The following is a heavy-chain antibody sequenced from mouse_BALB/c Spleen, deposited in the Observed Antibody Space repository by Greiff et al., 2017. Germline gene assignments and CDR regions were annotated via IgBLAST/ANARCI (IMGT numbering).Heavy chain of an antibody. CDR3: ARMGAYQGYFDV. Sequence: QVQLQQSGAELVRPGVSVKISCKGSGYTFTDYAMHWVKQSHAKSLEWIGVISTYYGDASYNQKFKGKATMTVDKSSSTAYMELARLTSEDSAIYYCARMGAYQGYFDVWGAGTTVTVSS. J-gene: IGHJ1*01. V-gene: IGHV1S137*01. CDR1: GYTFTDYA. CDR2: ISTYYGDA. D-gene: IGHD2-10*01.